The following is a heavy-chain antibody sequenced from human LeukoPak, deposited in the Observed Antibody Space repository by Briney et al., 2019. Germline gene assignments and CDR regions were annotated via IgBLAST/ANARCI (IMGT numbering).Heavy chain of an antibody. Sequence: PSETLSLTCTVSGGSISSYYWSWIRQPPGKGLEWIGYINYSGSTNYNPSLKSRVTISVDTSKNQFSLKLSSVTAADTAVYYCARGLSTHTIYCGSGSPPRGFDYWGQGTLVTVSS. V-gene: IGHV4-59*01. CDR1: GGSISSYY. CDR3: ARGLSTHTIYCGSGSPPRGFDY. CDR2: INYSGST. J-gene: IGHJ4*02. D-gene: IGHD3-10*01.